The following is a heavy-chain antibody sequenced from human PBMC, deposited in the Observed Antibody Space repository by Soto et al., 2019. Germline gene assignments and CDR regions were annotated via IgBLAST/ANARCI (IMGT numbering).Heavy chain of an antibody. J-gene: IGHJ3*02. CDR2: ISWNSGSI. V-gene: IGHV3-9*01. D-gene: IGHD5-12*01. CDR1: GFTFDDYA. Sequence: GGSLRLSCAASGFTFDDYAMHWVRQAPGKGLEWVSGISWNSGSIGYADSVKGRFTISRDNAKNSLYLQMKSLRAEDTALYYCAKATDSGYDSADAFDIWGQGTMVTVSS. CDR3: AKATDSGYDSADAFDI.